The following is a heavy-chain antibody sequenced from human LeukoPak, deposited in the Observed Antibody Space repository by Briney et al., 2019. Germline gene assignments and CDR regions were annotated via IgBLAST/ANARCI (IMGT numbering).Heavy chain of an antibody. CDR1: GYTFTGYY. Sequence: ASVKVSCKASGYTFTGYYMHWVRQAPGQGLKWMGWINPNSGGTNYAQKFQGRVTMTRDTPISTAYMELSRLRSDDTAVYYCARGYCSGGSCYYYFDYWGQGTLVTVSS. D-gene: IGHD2-15*01. CDR2: INPNSGGT. J-gene: IGHJ4*02. CDR3: ARGYCSGGSCYYYFDY. V-gene: IGHV1-2*02.